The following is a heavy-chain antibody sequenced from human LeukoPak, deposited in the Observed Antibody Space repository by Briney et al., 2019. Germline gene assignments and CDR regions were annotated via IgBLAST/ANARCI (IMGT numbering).Heavy chain of an antibody. D-gene: IGHD3-9*01. J-gene: IGHJ4*02. CDR3: VKSRLRYFDWLSDSDY. V-gene: IGHV3-23*01. CDR2: ISGSGGST. CDR1: GFTFSSYA. Sequence: GGSLRLSCAASGFTFSSYAMSWVRQAPGKGLEWVSAISGSGGSTYYADSVKGRFTISRDNSKNTLYLQMNSLRAEDTAVYYCVKSRLRYFDWLSDSDYWGQGTLVTVSS.